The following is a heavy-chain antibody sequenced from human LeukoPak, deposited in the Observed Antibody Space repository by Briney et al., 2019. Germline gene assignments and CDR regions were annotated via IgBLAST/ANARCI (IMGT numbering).Heavy chain of an antibody. CDR1: GFTFSSYA. CDR2: ISGSGGNT. J-gene: IGHJ6*02. V-gene: IGHV3-23*01. Sequence: GGSLRLSCAASGFTFSSYAMSWVRQAPGKGLEWVSAISGSGGNTYYADSVKGRFTISRDNSKNTLYLQMNSLRAEDTAVYYCTRVLWFGELYYYGMDVWGQGTTVTVSS. CDR3: TRVLWFGELYYYGMDV. D-gene: IGHD3-10*01.